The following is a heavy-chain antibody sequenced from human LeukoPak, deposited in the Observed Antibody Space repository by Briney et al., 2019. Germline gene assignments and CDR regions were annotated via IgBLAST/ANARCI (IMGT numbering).Heavy chain of an antibody. D-gene: IGHD6-6*01. J-gene: IGHJ6*03. Sequence: ASVKVSCKASGYTFTGYYMHWVRQAPGQGLEWMGWINPNSGGTNYAQKFQGRVTMTRDTSISTAHMELSRLRSDDTAVYYCARRQIEYSSFGYYYYYYMDVWGKGTTVTVSS. CDR1: GYTFTGYY. V-gene: IGHV1-2*02. CDR2: INPNSGGT. CDR3: ARRQIEYSSFGYYYYYYMDV.